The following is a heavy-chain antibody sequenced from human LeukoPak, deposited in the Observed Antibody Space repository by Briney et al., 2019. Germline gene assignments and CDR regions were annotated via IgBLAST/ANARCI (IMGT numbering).Heavy chain of an antibody. V-gene: IGHV3-30*18. Sequence: GGSLRLSCAASGFTFSSYGMHCVRQASGKGLEWVAFIAEDGSNEKYTDSVKGRFTISRDNSNNTLYLRMNSLRAEDTGVYYCAKDRETTSSGTFDYWGQGTLVTVSS. D-gene: IGHD1-1*01. J-gene: IGHJ4*02. CDR3: AKDRETTSSGTFDY. CDR2: IAEDGSNE. CDR1: GFTFSSYG.